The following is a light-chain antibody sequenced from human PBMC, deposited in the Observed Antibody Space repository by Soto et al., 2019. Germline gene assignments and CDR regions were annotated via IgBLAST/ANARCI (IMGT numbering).Light chain of an antibody. CDR2: KAS. CDR3: QQYPSFSRT. J-gene: IGKJ1*01. CDR1: QSISNY. Sequence: DIQMTQSPSTLSASVGDRVTITCRASQSISNYLAWYQQKPGKAPKLLIYKASNLDSGVPSRFSGSGSGTEFTLTISSLQPDDFATYYCQQYPSFSRTFGQGTKVAIK. V-gene: IGKV1-5*03.